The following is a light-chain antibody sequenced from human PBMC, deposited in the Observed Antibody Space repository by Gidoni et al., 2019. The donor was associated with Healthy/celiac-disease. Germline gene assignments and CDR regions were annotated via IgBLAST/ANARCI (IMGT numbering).Light chain of an antibody. V-gene: IGKV3-11*01. J-gene: IGKJ4*01. CDR2: DAS. Sequence: EILLTQSPATLSLSPGERATLSCRASQSVSSYLAWYQQKPGQAPRLLISDASNRATGIPARFSGSGSWTDFTLTISSLEPEDFAVYYCQQRSNWPLTFXGXTKVXIK. CDR1: QSVSSY. CDR3: QQRSNWPLT.